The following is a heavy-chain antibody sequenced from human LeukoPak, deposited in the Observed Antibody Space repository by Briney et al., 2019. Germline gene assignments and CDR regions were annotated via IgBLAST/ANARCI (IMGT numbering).Heavy chain of an antibody. Sequence: ASVKVSCKASGHTFSGYYMHWVRQAPGQGLEWMGWINPNSGGTNYAQKFQGRVTMTRDTSISTAYMELSRLRSDDTAVYYCARDRDPSSPYDAFDIWGQGTMVTVSS. CDR1: GHTFSGYY. J-gene: IGHJ3*02. CDR2: INPNSGGT. CDR3: ARDRDPSSPYDAFDI. D-gene: IGHD3-10*01. V-gene: IGHV1-2*02.